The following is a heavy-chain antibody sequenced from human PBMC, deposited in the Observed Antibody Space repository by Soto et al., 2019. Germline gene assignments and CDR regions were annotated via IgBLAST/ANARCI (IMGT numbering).Heavy chain of an antibody. CDR1: GYTFTSYG. D-gene: IGHD3-3*01. CDR2: VSAYNGNT. V-gene: IGHV1-18*01. Sequence: ASVKVSCKASGYTFTSYGISWVRQAPGQGLEWMGWVSAYNGNTNYAQKFQGRATMTTDTSTTTAYMELRSLKSDDTAVYYCARLLFLEWFDDYWGQGTLVTVSS. J-gene: IGHJ4*02. CDR3: ARLLFLEWFDDY.